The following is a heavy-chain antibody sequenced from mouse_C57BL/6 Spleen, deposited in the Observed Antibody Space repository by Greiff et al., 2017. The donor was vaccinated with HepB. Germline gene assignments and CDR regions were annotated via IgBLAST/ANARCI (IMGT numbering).Heavy chain of an antibody. J-gene: IGHJ1*03. CDR2: FHPYNDDT. Sequence: VKLMESGAELVKPGASVKMSCKASGYTFTTYPIEWMKQNHGKSLEWIGNFHPYNDDTKYNEKFKGKATLTVEKSSSTVYLELSRLTSDDSAVYDCARRTTVVYWYFDVWGTGTTVTVSS. CDR3: ARRTTVVYWYFDV. D-gene: IGHD1-1*01. V-gene: IGHV1-47*01. CDR1: GYTFTTYP.